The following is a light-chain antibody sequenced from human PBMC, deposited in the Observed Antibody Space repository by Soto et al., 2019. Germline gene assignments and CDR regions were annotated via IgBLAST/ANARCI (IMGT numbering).Light chain of an antibody. Sequence: QSVLTQPPSVSGAPGQRVTISCTGSSSNIGAGYDVHWYQHLPGTAPKLLIHSNNNRPSGVPDRFSGSKSGTSASLAITGLQAEDEAYYYCHSYDSSLSGYVFGTGTKLTVL. CDR2: SNN. CDR1: SSNIGAGYD. CDR3: HSYDSSLSGYV. V-gene: IGLV1-40*01. J-gene: IGLJ1*01.